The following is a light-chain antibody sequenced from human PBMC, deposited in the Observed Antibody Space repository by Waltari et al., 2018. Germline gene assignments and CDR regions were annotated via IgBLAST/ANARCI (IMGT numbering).Light chain of an antibody. CDR2: DAS. J-gene: IGKJ1*01. CDR1: QSVSSY. CDR3: QQRSNWPT. V-gene: IGKV3-11*01. Sequence: EIVLTQSPSTLSLSPGERATLSGRASQSVSSYLPWYQQKPSQAPRLLSYDASNRAPGIPARFSGRGSGTDFTLTISSLEPEDFAVYYFQQRSNWPTFGQGTKVEIK.